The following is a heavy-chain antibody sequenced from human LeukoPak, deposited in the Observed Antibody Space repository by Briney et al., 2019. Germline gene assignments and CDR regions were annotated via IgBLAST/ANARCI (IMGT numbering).Heavy chain of an antibody. D-gene: IGHD6-13*01. Sequence: GASVKVSCKASGYTFISYPMHWVRQAPGQRLEWMGWIDTGNGNTKYSQKFQDRVTITRDTSANTAYMELSSLRSEDTAVYFCARVGGSWPFDYWGQGPLVTVSS. J-gene: IGHJ4*02. CDR3: ARVGGSWPFDY. CDR2: IDTGNGNT. CDR1: GYTFISYP. V-gene: IGHV1-3*04.